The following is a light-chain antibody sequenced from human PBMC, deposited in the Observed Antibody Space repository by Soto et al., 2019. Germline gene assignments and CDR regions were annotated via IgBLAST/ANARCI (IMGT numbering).Light chain of an antibody. V-gene: IGLV2-14*01. J-gene: IGLJ2*01. CDR3: TSFARGISIL. Sequence: QSALTHPASVSGSPGQWITISCTGTINDICSYDYVSWYQQHPGKAPKLIISEVSNRPSGVSNRFSGSKSGDTASLTISGLQAEDEADYYCTSFARGISILFGGGTKLTVL. CDR2: EVS. CDR1: INDICSYDY.